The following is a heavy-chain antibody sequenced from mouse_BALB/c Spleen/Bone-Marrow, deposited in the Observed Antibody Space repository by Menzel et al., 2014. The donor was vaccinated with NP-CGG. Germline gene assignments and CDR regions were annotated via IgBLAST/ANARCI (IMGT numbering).Heavy chain of an antibody. V-gene: IGHV3-8*02. CDR2: ISYSGST. CDR1: GDSITSGY. D-gene: IGHD1-2*01. CDR3: ARYKGFHWGMDY. Sequence: EVHLVESGPSLVKPSQTLSLTCSVTGDSITSGYWNWIRKFPGNKLEYMGCISYSGSTYYNPSLKSRISITRDTSKNQYYLQLISVTTEDTATFYCARYKGFHWGMDYWGQGTSVTVSS. J-gene: IGHJ4*01.